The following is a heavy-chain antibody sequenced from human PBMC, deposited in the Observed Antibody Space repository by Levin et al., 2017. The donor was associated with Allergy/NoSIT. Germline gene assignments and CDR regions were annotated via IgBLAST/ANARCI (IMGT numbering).Heavy chain of an antibody. D-gene: IGHD6-19*01. V-gene: IGHV3-23*01. CDR1: GFTFSSYA. J-gene: IGHJ4*02. CDR3: AKDLGYSSGWYYGYFGY. CDR2: ISGSGSST. Sequence: GGSLRLSCAASGFTFSSYAMSWVRQAPGKGLEWVSAISGSGSSTYYADSVKGRFTISRDNSMNTLYLQMNSLRAEDTAVYYCAKDLGYSSGWYYGYFGYWGQGTLVTVSS.